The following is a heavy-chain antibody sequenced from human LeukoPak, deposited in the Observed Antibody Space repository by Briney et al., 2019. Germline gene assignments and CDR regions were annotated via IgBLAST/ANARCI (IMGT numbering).Heavy chain of an antibody. Sequence: GESLKISCKGSGYSFTSYWIGWVRQMPGKGLEWMGIIYPGDSDTRYSPSFQGQVTISADKSISTAYLQWSSLKASDTAMYYCARGVLQGAERTGIGAFDIWGQGTMVTVSS. CDR1: GYSFTSYW. CDR3: ARGVLQGAERTGIGAFDI. V-gene: IGHV5-51*01. J-gene: IGHJ3*02. D-gene: IGHD1-1*01. CDR2: IYPGDSDT.